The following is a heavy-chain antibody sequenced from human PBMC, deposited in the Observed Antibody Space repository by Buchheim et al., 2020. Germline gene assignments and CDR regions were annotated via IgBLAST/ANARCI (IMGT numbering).Heavy chain of an antibody. CDR1: GGSISSSSYY. J-gene: IGHJ4*02. CDR3: ARRDIIVGATFDY. V-gene: IGHV4-39*01. CDR2: IYYSGST. Sequence: QLQLQESGPGLVKPSETLSLTCTVSGGSISSSSYYWGWIRQPPGKGLEWFGSIYYSGSTYYNPSLKSRVTISVATSKNQFSRKLSSVTAADTAVYYCARRDIIVGATFDYWGQGTL. D-gene: IGHD1-26*01.